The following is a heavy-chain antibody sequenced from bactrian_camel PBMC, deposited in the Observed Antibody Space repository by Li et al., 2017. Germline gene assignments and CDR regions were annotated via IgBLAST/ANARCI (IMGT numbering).Heavy chain of an antibody. D-gene: IGHD2*01. Sequence: HVQLVESGGGSVQAGGSLRLSCVASGVTSSPYCMGWFRQVPGEEREGVAAIDTDEKTAYADSVKGRFTITKDNAKNTVYLQMESLKVDDTAVYTCAAGDRSYSDSCRYSAWGQGTQVTVS. J-gene: IGHJ4*01. V-gene: IGHV3S9*01. CDR1: GVTSSPYC. CDR2: IDTDEKT. CDR3: AAGDRSYSDSCRYSA.